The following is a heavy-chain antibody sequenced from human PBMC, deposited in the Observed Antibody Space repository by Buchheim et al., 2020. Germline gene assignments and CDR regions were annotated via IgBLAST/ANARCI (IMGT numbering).Heavy chain of an antibody. CDR1: GFTFSSYW. CDR3: ARDLNYYNYMDV. CDR2: IKYDGSGK. Sequence: EVQLVESGGGLVRPGGSLRLSCAASGFTFSSYWMSWVRQAPGKGLEWVANIKYDGSGKNYVDSVKGRFTISRDNARNSLYVQMNSLGAEDTAVYYCARDLNYYNYMDVWGKGTT. J-gene: IGHJ6*03. V-gene: IGHV3-7*01.